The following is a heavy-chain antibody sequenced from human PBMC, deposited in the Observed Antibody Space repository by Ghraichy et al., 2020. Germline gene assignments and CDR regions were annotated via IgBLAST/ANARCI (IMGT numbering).Heavy chain of an antibody. V-gene: IGHV3-43*01. D-gene: IGHD2-15*01. Sequence: ESLNISCAASGFTFDDYTMHWVRQAPGKGLEWVSLISWDGGSTYYADSVKGRFTISRDNSKNSLYLQMNSLRTEDTALYYCAKSPVAATHTNYFDYWGQGTLVTVSS. CDR2: ISWDGGST. CDR3: AKSPVAATHTNYFDY. CDR1: GFTFDDYT. J-gene: IGHJ4*02.